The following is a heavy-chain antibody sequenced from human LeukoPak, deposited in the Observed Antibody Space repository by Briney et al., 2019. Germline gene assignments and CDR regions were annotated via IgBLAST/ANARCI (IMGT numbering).Heavy chain of an antibody. J-gene: IGHJ4*02. D-gene: IGHD3-10*01. CDR1: GYTFTKYA. CDR3: TRDFYNSGSSLLDY. CDR2: ISAGTGNP. Sequence: ASVKVSCKASGYTFTKYAMNWLRQAPGQRPEWMGWISAGTGNPTYAQGFTGRFVFSLDTSVSTAYLEITSLKAEDTAVYYCTRDFYNSGSSLLDYWGQGTLVTVSS. V-gene: IGHV7-4-1*02.